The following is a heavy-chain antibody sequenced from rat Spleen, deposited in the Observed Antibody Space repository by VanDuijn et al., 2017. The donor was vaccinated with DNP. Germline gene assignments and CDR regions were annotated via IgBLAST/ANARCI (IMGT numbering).Heavy chain of an antibody. CDR1: GFTFSDYY. V-gene: IGHV5-22*01. CDR3: SRPPRRWLPS. CDR2: ISYDGGST. D-gene: IGHD1-12*03. J-gene: IGHJ3*01. Sequence: EVELVESGGGLVQPGRSLKLSCVASGFTFSDYYMAWVRQAPTKGLEWVAYISYDGGSTYNGDSVKGRFTISRDNAKSTLYLQMNSLRSEDITTYYFSRPPRRWLPSWGQGTPTTVSS.